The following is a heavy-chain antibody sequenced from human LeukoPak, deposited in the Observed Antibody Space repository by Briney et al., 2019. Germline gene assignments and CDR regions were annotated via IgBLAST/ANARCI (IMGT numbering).Heavy chain of an antibody. Sequence: GASVKVSCKASGYTFTSYGISWVRQAPGQGLEWMGWISAYNGNTNYAQKLQGRVTMTTDTSTSTAYMELRSLRSDDTAVYYCARDGLLGIAAREANAFDIWGQGTMVTVSS. CDR2: ISAYNGNT. CDR1: GYTFTSYG. D-gene: IGHD6-6*01. CDR3: ARDGLLGIAAREANAFDI. J-gene: IGHJ3*02. V-gene: IGHV1-18*01.